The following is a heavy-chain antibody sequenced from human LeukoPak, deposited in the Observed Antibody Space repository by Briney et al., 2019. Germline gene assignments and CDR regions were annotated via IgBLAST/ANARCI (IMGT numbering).Heavy chain of an antibody. CDR3: AKERGLRPLGVPSGGSYIDY. CDR1: GFTFSSYA. J-gene: IGHJ4*02. D-gene: IGHD2-15*01. CDR2: ISGSGGST. V-gene: IGHV3-23*01. Sequence: PGGSLRLSCAASGFTFSSYAMSWVRQAPGKGLEWVSAISGSGGSTYYADSVKGRFTISRDNSKNTLYLQMNSLRAEDTAVYYCAKERGLRPLGVPSGGSYIDYWGQGTLVTVSS.